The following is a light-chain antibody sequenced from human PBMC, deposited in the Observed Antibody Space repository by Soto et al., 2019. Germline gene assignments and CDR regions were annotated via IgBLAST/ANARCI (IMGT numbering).Light chain of an antibody. CDR3: FSKISGFVYG. Sequence: QSVLAQPASVSGSFGQSITISRSGPNTDLGVYGYVSWYQHQPGKAPKLLIYDVNNRPSGISDRFSGSKSGDTASLTISGIQAEDEADYFCFSKISGFVYGFGTGTKGTVL. J-gene: IGLJ1*01. V-gene: IGLV2-14*01. CDR2: DVN. CDR1: NTDLGVYGY.